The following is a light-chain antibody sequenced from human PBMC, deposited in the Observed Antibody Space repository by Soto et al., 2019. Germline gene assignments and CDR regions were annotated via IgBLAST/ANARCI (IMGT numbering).Light chain of an antibody. CDR1: SSDVGGYNY. CDR2: DVS. V-gene: IGLV2-14*01. J-gene: IGLJ1*01. Sequence: QSALTQPASVSGSPGQSITISCTGTSSDVGGYNYVSWYQQHPGKPPKLMIYDVSNRPSGVSNRFSGSKSGNTASLTISGIQAEDEADYYCSSYTSTSTYVFGAGTKLTVL. CDR3: SSYTSTSTYV.